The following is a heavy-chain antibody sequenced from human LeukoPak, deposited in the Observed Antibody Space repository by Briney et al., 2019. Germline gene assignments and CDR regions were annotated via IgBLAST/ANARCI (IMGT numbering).Heavy chain of an antibody. CDR2: IYTSRST. V-gene: IGHV4-61*02. CDR3: ARARPNYDILTGYTIRGYYFDY. D-gene: IGHD3-9*01. Sequence: PSETLSLTSTVSVGSISSGGYYWSCIRQSPRKGLEWIGRIYTSRSTIYKPSLKSRLTISVDTSKNQFSLKLSSVTAADTAVYYCARARPNYDILTGYTIRGYYFDYWGQGTLVTVSS. J-gene: IGHJ4*02. CDR1: VGSISSGGYY.